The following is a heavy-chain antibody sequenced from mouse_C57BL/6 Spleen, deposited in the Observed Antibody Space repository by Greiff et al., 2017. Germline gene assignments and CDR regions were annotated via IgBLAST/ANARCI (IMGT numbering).Heavy chain of an antibody. V-gene: IGHV5-4*01. Sequence: EVQRVESGGGLVKPGGSLKLSCAASGFTFSSYAMSWVRQTPEKRLEWVATISDGGSYTYYPDNVKGRFTISRDNAKNNLYLQMSHLKSEDTAMYYCAREYSNYVFFDYWGQGTTLTVSS. CDR1: GFTFSSYA. CDR3: AREYSNYVFFDY. D-gene: IGHD2-5*01. CDR2: ISDGGSYT. J-gene: IGHJ2*01.